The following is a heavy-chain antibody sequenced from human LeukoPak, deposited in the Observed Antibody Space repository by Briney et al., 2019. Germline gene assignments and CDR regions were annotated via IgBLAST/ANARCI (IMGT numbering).Heavy chain of an antibody. V-gene: IGHV3-7*04. CDR1: GFTFSSYA. Sequence: GGSLRLSCAASGFTFSSYAMHWVRQAPGKGLEWVANIKQDGSEKYYVDSVKGRFTISRDNAKNSLYLQMNSLRAEDTAVYYCARGNYYDSSGYYWESYFDYWGQGTLVTVSS. CDR2: IKQDGSEK. D-gene: IGHD3-22*01. CDR3: ARGNYYDSSGYYWESYFDY. J-gene: IGHJ4*02.